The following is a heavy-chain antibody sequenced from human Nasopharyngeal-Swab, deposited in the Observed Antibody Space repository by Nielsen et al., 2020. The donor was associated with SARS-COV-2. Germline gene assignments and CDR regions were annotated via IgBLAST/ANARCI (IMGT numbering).Heavy chain of an antibody. V-gene: IGHV1-18*01. Sequence: ASVKVSCKASGYTFTSYGISWVRQAPGQGLEWMGWISAYNGNTNYAQKLQGRVTMTTDTSTSTAYMELRSLRSDDTAVYYCARGESDYFFKVGYYYGMDVWGQGTTVTVSS. CDR3: ARGESDYFFKVGYYYGMDV. J-gene: IGHJ6*02. CDR2: ISAYNGNT. CDR1: GYTFTSYG. D-gene: IGHD4-17*01.